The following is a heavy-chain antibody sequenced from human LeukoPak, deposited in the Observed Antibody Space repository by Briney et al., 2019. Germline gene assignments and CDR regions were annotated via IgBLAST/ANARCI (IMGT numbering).Heavy chain of an antibody. Sequence: GGSLRLSCAASGFTFSSYWMSWVRQAPGKGLERVANIKQDGSEKYYVDSVKGRFTISRDNAKNSLYLQMNSLRAEDTAVYYCARESPAPYSSGWYLDYWGQGTLVTVSS. CDR2: IKQDGSEK. V-gene: IGHV3-7*01. CDR1: GFTFSSYW. D-gene: IGHD6-19*01. CDR3: ARESPAPYSSGWYLDY. J-gene: IGHJ4*02.